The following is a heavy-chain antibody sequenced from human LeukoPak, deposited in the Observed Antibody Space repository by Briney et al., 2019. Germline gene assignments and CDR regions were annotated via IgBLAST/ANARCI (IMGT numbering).Heavy chain of an antibody. J-gene: IGHJ4*02. CDR1: GYTFTSYD. D-gene: IGHD6-19*01. CDR2: MNPNSGNT. CDR3: ARARREWLVQGDFDY. V-gene: IGHV1-8*03. Sequence: ASVKVACKASGYTFTSYDINWVRQATGQGLEWMGWMNPNSGNTGYAQKFQGRVTITRNTSISTAYMELSSLRSEDTAVYYCARARREWLVQGDFDYWGQGTLVTVSS.